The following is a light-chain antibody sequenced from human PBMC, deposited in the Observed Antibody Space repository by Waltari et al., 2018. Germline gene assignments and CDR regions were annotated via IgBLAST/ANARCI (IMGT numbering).Light chain of an antibody. CDR3: SSYTLTDTRV. V-gene: IGLV2-14*01. J-gene: IGLJ3*02. CDR1: SSDVGAYNL. CDR2: DVR. Sequence: QSALTQPASVSASPGQSITISCSGTSSDVGAYNLVSWYRQYPGKAPQLIIYDVRTRPSGISDRFSGDKSDNTASLTISVLRAEDEADYYCSSYTLTDTRVFGGGT.